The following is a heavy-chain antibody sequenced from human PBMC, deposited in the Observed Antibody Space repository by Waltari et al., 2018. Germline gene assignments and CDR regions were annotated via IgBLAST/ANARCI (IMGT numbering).Heavy chain of an antibody. CDR1: VFTFRSYP. D-gene: IGHD3-22*01. CDR2: ISYNERNI. J-gene: IGHJ6*02. Sequence: QVQLMESGGGVVQPGRSLILSCVGSVFTFRSYPMHWVRQATGKGLEWVAVISYNERNIYYVDSVKGRFTISREKSKKMLYLQMNSLRGEDAAVYYWARDYCDRTYCHGMDVWGQGTTVTVSS. CDR3: ARDYCDRTYCHGMDV. V-gene: IGHV3-30*03.